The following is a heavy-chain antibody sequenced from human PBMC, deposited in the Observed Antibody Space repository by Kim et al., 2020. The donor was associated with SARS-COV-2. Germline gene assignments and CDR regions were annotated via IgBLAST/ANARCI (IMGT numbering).Heavy chain of an antibody. V-gene: IGHV4-59*08. CDR2: IHYIGNT. D-gene: IGHD3-10*01. CDR1: GPSMHDYY. Sequence: SETLSLTCTVSGPSMHDYYWSWIRQAPGKGLEWIGYIHYIGNTTYNLSLKSRVTISLNRSKNQFSLSLTSVTAADTARYYCARHRGASFDSWGPGSLVTV. J-gene: IGHJ4*02. CDR3: ARHRGASFDS.